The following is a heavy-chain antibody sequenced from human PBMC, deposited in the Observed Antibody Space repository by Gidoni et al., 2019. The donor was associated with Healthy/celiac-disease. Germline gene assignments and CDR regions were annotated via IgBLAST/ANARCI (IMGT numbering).Heavy chain of an antibody. V-gene: IGHV3-21*01. CDR1: GFTFSTYD. CDR2: ISRSSSYI. Sequence: EVQLVESGGGLVKPGGSLRLSCAASGFTFSTYDMNWVRQAPGKGLEWVSSISRSSSYIYNADSVKGRFTISRDNAKNSLYLQMNSLRAEDTAVYYCARNTPGQQQPFDYWGQGTLVTVSS. J-gene: IGHJ4*02. D-gene: IGHD6-13*01. CDR3: ARNTPGQQQPFDY.